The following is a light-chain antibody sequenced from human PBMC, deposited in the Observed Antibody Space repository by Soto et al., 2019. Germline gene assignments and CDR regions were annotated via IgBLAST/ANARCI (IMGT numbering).Light chain of an antibody. J-gene: IGLJ1*01. V-gene: IGLV2-14*03. Sequence: QSVLTQPASVSGSPGQSITISCTGTSRDVGAYDYVSWYLQYPDKAPQLLIYYVDHRPSGVSSRFSGSKSGNTASLTISGFQAEDEGDYYWCSYADGSIYFFITGTKVT. CDR3: CSYADGSIYF. CDR1: SRDVGAYDY. CDR2: YVD.